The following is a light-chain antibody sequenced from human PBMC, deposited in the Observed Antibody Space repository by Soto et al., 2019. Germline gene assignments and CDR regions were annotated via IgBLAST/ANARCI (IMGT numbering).Light chain of an antibody. CDR1: QSISSSY. CDR2: GAS. Sequence: EIVLTQSPGTLSLSPGERATLSCRASQSISSSYLAWYQQKPGQAPRLLVYGASSRATGIPDRFSGSGSGTDFTLTIGRLEPEDFALYYCQQYSSTFWTFGQGTKVDI. CDR3: QQYSSTFWT. V-gene: IGKV3-20*01. J-gene: IGKJ1*01.